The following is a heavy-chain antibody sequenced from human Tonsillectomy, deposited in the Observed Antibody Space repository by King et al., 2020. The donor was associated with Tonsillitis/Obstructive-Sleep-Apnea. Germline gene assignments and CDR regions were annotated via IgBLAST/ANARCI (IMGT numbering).Heavy chain of an antibody. CDR1: GFTVSSNY. CDR2: IYAGGST. CDR3: AASHLDYGDFTFDY. Sequence: VQLVESGGGLVQPGGSLRLSCAASGFTVSSNYMTWVRQAPGRGLEWVSDIYAGGSTHYADSVKVRFTISRDNSTSTLYLPMNSLRAEDTAVYYCAASHLDYGDFTFDYWGRGTLVTVSS. V-gene: IGHV3-66*01. D-gene: IGHD4-17*01. J-gene: IGHJ4*02.